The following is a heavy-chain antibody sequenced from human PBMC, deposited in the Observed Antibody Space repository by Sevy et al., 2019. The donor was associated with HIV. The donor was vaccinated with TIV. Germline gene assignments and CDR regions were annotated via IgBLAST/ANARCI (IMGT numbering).Heavy chain of an antibody. CDR1: GYTFTSYD. V-gene: IGHV1-8*01. Sequence: ASVKVSCKASGYTFTSYDIHWVRQATGQGLEWMGWMSAQSGNTGYAQKFQGRVTMTRDTSISTAYMELSSLRSEDTAVYYCARWWGTSYYYYHAMDVWGQGTTVTVSS. CDR3: ARWWGTSYYYYHAMDV. CDR2: MSAQSGNT. D-gene: IGHD2-8*02. J-gene: IGHJ6*02.